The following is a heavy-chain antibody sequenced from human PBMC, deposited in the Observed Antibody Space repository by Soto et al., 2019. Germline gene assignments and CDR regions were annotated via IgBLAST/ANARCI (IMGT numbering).Heavy chain of an antibody. Sequence: EVQLLDSGGGLVQPGGSLRLSCAASGFIFKNYVMNWVRQAPGKGLEWVSGITGSGDTTYYADSVKGRFTISRDNSKSTLYLQMNSLRADDTAVYYCAKVHLSPRDFDYWGQGSLVTVSS. CDR3: AKVHLSPRDFDY. J-gene: IGHJ4*02. V-gene: IGHV3-23*01. CDR1: GFIFKNYV. CDR2: ITGSGDTT.